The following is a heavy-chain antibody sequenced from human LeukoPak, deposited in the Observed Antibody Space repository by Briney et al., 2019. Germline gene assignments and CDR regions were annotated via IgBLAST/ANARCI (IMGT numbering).Heavy chain of an antibody. CDR2: INSDGSRT. Sequence: GGSLRLSCAASGFTFSNYWMHWVRQAPGKGVVWVSRINSDGSRTTYADSVKGRFTISRDNAKNTLYLQMNSLRAEDTAVYYCARRHLPVEGTGRDDYWGQGTLVTVSA. V-gene: IGHV3-74*01. CDR1: GFTFSNYW. CDR3: ARRHLPVEGTGRDDY. D-gene: IGHD6-19*01. J-gene: IGHJ4*02.